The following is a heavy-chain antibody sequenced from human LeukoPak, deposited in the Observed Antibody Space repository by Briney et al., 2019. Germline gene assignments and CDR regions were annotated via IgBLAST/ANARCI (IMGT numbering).Heavy chain of an antibody. CDR1: GYSISSGYF. J-gene: IGHJ2*01. CDR2: IYQSETA. Sequence: SETLSLTCTVSGYSISSGYFWGWMRQPPGKGLEWIGSIYQSETAHCNPSLKSRVTISVDTSKNQFSLKLRSVMAADTAVYYCARDHCSGGGCYYWYFDLWGRGTLVTVSS. CDR3: ARDHCSGGGCYYWYFDL. D-gene: IGHD2-15*01. V-gene: IGHV4-38-2*02.